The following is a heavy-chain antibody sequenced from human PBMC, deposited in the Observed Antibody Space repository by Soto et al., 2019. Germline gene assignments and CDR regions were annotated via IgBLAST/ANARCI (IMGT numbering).Heavy chain of an antibody. CDR1: GFTFSRSD. CDR3: ATHGWDL. CDR2: INGGRT. D-gene: IGHD6-19*01. V-gene: IGHV3-23*01. J-gene: IGHJ5*02. Sequence: EVQLLESGGGLVQPGGSLRLSCAASGFTFSRSDMSWVRQAPGKGLEWVSAINGGRTFYGDSVEGRFTVSRDDSKDTLYLQMNSLRVDDTAIYYCATHGWDLWGQGTLATVSS.